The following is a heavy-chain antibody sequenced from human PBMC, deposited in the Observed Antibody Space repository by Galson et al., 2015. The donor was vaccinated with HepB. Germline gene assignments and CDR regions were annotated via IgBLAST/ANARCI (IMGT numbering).Heavy chain of an antibody. V-gene: IGHV3-11*01. J-gene: IGHJ4*02. CDR2: ISGSGSSI. CDR1: GFTFSDYY. Sequence: SLRLSCAASGFTFSDYYMSWIRQAPGKGLEWVSYISGSGSSIYNADSMEGRFTISRDNAKSSLYLQMNSLRAEDTAIYYCAREGSDGRMVTFWGQGTLVTVSS. D-gene: IGHD3-16*01. CDR3: AREGSDGRMVTF.